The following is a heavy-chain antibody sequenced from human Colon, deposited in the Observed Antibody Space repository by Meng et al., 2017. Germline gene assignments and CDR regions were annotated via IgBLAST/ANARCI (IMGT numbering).Heavy chain of an antibody. CDR2: IWSDGSQK. D-gene: IGHD2/OR15-2a*01. J-gene: IGHJ4*02. V-gene: IGHV3-33*01. Sequence: GGSLRLSCAASGIPFSRSGMHWVRQGPGKGLEWVAMIWSDGSQKYYADSVKGRFTVSRDNSYNTLYLQMNGLRGEDTAVYYCARGKGTTSCDTWGQGTLVTVSS. CDR1: GIPFSRSG. CDR3: ARGKGTTSCDT.